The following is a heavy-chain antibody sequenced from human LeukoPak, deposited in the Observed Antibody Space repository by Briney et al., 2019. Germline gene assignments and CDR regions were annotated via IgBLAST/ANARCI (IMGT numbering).Heavy chain of an antibody. D-gene: IGHD1/OR15-1a*01. CDR3: ARVRSTLFQQFDY. J-gene: IGHJ4*02. CDR2: IYYSGST. Sequence: SETLSLTCTVSGGSTYSSSYYWGWIRQPPGKGLEWIGSIYYSGSTYYNPSLKSRVTISVDTSKNQFSLKLRSVTAADTAVYYCARVRSTLFQQFDYWGQGTLVTVSS. CDR1: GGSTYSSSYY. V-gene: IGHV4-39*07.